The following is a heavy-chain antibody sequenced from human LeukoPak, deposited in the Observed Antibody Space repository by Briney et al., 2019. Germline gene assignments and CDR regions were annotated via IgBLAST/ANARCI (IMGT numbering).Heavy chain of an antibody. Sequence: GGSLRLSCAASGFTFSSYAMHWVRQAPGKGLEWVAVISYDGSNKYYADSVKGRFTISRDNSKNTLYLQMNSLRAEDTAVYYCTTDHDASGSYVITPRSWGQGTLVTVSS. CDR3: TTDHDASGSYVITPRS. V-gene: IGHV3-30-3*01. J-gene: IGHJ4*02. CDR2: ISYDGSNK. D-gene: IGHD3-10*01. CDR1: GFTFSSYA.